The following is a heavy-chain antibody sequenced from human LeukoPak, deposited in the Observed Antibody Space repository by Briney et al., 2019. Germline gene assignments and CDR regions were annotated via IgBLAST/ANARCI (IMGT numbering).Heavy chain of an antibody. CDR2: INPSGGST. Sequence: ASVTVSFKASDYTFTSYYMHWVRQAPGQGLEWMGIINPSGGSTSYAQKFQGRVTMTRDMSTSTVYMELSSLRSEDTAVYYCARVPPAIAVFDYWGQGTLVTVSS. D-gene: IGHD6-25*01. J-gene: IGHJ4*02. V-gene: IGHV1-46*01. CDR1: DYTFTSYY. CDR3: ARVPPAIAVFDY.